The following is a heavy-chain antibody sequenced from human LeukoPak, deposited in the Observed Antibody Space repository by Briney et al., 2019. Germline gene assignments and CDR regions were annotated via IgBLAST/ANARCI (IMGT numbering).Heavy chain of an antibody. Sequence: GGSLRLSCAASGFSFSDYSMHWVRQAPGKGLEWVAIISYDGSNERYADSVKGRFTISRDNSKNTLHLQMNSLRTEDTAVYFCAKDRAITVAGTGLEYWGQGALVTVSS. CDR3: AKDRAITVAGTGLEY. J-gene: IGHJ4*02. V-gene: IGHV3-30-3*01. D-gene: IGHD6-19*01. CDR2: ISYDGSNE. CDR1: GFSFSDYS.